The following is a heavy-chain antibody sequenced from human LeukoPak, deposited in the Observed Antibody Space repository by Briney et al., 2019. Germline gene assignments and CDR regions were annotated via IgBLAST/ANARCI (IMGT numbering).Heavy chain of an antibody. J-gene: IGHJ4*02. V-gene: IGHV4-39*01. CDR1: GGSISSSLYY. D-gene: IGHD1-26*01. CDR2: IFYSGST. CDR3: ARHDARWELLPTFDY. Sequence: PSETLSLTCTVSGGSISSSLYYWGWIRQPPGKGLEWIGSIFYSGSTYYNPSLKSRVTISVDTSKNQFSLKLSSVTAADTAVYYCARHDARWELLPTFDYWGQGTLVTVSS.